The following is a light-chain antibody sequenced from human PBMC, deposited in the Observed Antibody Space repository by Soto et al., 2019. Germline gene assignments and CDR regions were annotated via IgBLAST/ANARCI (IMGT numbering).Light chain of an antibody. Sequence: VLTQPPSVSGAPGQRVTISCTGSSSNIGAGYDVHWYQQLPGTAPKLLIYGNSNRPSGVPDRFSGSKSGTSASLAITGLQAEDEADYYCQSYDSSLSVFYVFGTGTKVTVL. CDR1: SSNIGAGYD. J-gene: IGLJ1*01. V-gene: IGLV1-40*01. CDR2: GNS. CDR3: QSYDSSLSVFYV.